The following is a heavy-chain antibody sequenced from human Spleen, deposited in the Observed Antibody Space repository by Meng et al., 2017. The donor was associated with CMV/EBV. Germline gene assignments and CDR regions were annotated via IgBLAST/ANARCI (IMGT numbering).Heavy chain of an antibody. V-gene: IGHV3-20*04. Sequence: GESLKISCAASGFTFDDYGMNWVRQVPGKGLEWVARIYWNGGRTSYADSVKGRFTISRDNAKNSLYLQMNSLRAEDTAVYYCARDVTAATNYFDYWGQGTLVTVSS. CDR2: IYWNGGRT. CDR1: GFTFDDYG. CDR3: ARDVTAATNYFDY. J-gene: IGHJ4*02. D-gene: IGHD1-26*01.